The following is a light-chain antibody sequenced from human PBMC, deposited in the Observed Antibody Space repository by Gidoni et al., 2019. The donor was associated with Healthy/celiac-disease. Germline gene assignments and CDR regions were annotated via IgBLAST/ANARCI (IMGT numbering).Light chain of an antibody. CDR1: QSVSSS. V-gene: IGKV3-11*01. Sequence: EIVLTQSPAPRPLSPGERATLSCRASQSVSSSLAWYQQKPGQAPRLLIYAASNRATGIQARFSGCGSGTDFTLTISSLEPEDFAVYYCQQRCNWYTFGEXTKLEIE. J-gene: IGKJ2*01. CDR2: AAS. CDR3: QQRCNWYT.